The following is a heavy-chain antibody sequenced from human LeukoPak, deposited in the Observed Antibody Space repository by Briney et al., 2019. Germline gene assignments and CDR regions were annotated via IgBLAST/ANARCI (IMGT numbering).Heavy chain of an antibody. CDR2: IIPIFGTA. Sequence: SVKVSCKASGGTFSSYAISWVRQAPGQGLGWMGGIIPIFGTANYAQKFQGRVTITTDESTSTAYMELSSLRSEDTAVYYCAARRDCSSTSCYYDYWGQGTLVTVSS. D-gene: IGHD2-2*01. V-gene: IGHV1-69*05. J-gene: IGHJ4*02. CDR1: GGTFSSYA. CDR3: AARRDCSSTSCYYDY.